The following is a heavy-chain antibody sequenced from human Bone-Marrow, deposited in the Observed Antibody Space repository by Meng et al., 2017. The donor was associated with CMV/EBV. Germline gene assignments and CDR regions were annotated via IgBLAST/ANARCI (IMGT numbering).Heavy chain of an antibody. Sequence: GSLRLSCTVSGGSISSSSYYWGWIRQPPGKGLEWIGSIYYSGSTYYNPTLKSRVTISIDTSKNQFSLKLSSVTAADTAVYYCARHPPPSSWYMGYYYGMDVWGQGTTVTGSS. CDR1: GGSISSSSYY. V-gene: IGHV4-39*01. J-gene: IGHJ6*01. CDR2: IYYSGST. CDR3: ARHPPPSSWYMGYYYGMDV. D-gene: IGHD6-13*01.